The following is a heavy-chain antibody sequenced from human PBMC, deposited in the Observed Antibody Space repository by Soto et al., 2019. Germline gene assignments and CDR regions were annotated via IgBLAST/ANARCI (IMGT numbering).Heavy chain of an antibody. Sequence: QVQLVQSGAEVKKPGSSVKVSCKASGGTFSSYAISWVRQAPGQGLERMGGIIPIFGTANYAQKFQGRVTITADESTSTAYMELSSLRSEDTAVYYCAGTGRWLQLRYFDYWGQGTLVTVSS. CDR2: IIPIFGTA. CDR1: GGTFSSYA. CDR3: AGTGRWLQLRYFDY. V-gene: IGHV1-69*01. J-gene: IGHJ4*02. D-gene: IGHD5-12*01.